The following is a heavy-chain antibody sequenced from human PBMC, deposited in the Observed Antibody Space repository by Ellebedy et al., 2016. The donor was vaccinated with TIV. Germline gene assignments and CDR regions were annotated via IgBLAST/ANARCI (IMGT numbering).Heavy chain of an antibody. CDR3: ARSCCGSPGPAFDM. CDR1: GGSISSFY. J-gene: IGHJ3*02. Sequence: SETLSLTCNVSGGSISSFYWNWIRQSPGKGLEWIGYIYSSGTTKYHPSLKSRVTISVDTSKNQFSLTVSSVTAADAAVYYCARSCCGSPGPAFDMWGQGTMVTVSS. V-gene: IGHV4-59*01. D-gene: IGHD1-26*01. CDR2: IYSSGTT.